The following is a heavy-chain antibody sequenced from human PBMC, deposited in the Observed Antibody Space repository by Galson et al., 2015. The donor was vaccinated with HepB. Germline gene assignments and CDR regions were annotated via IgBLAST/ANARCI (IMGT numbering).Heavy chain of an antibody. D-gene: IGHD1-1*01. CDR2: INTNTGNP. J-gene: IGHJ5*02. V-gene: IGHV7-4-1*02. Sequence: SVKVSCKASGYVFTDYAMNWVRQAPGQGLEWLGWINTNTGNPTYDQCFTGRFVLSLDTSVSTAYLQISSLKAEDTAVYSWARHWRRFEPWGQGTLVTVSS. CDR1: GYVFTDYA. CDR3: ARHWRRFEP.